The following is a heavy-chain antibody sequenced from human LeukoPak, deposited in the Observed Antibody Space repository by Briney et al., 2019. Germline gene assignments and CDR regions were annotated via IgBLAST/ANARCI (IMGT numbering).Heavy chain of an antibody. D-gene: IGHD3-10*01. V-gene: IGHV3-23*01. J-gene: IGHJ4*02. CDR2: ISGSGGST. CDR1: GFTFSSYA. Sequence: PGGSLRLSCAASGFTFSSYAVSWVRQAPGTGLEWVATISGSGGSTYYAGSVKGRFTISRDNSKNTLYLQMNSLRAEDAAVYYCAKSPWRREYYGSDFWGQGTLVTVSS. CDR3: AKSPWRREYYGSDF.